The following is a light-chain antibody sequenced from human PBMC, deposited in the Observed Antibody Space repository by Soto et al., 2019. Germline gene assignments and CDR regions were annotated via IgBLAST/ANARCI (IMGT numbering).Light chain of an antibody. J-gene: IGKJ2*01. Sequence: DIQMTQSPSSLSASVGDRVTITCRAMQSISSYLNCYQQKPGKAPKLLIYAASILQSGVPSRFSGSGSGTDFTLTISSLQPEDFATYYCQQSYRTPHTFGQGNKLEIK. V-gene: IGKV1-39*01. CDR2: AAS. CDR3: QQSYRTPHT. CDR1: QSISSY.